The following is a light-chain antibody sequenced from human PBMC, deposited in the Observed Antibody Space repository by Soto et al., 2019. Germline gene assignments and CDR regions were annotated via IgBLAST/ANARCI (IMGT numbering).Light chain of an antibody. CDR2: RAS. CDR3: LQYHNLWA. CDR1: QNVYSN. Sequence: IVMTQSPATLSVSPGERATLSCRASQNVYSNVAWYQQGPGQAPRLLIYRASTRATGIPARFSGSGSGTEFTLTISSLQSEDFTVYSCLQYHNLWAFGQGTKVEIK. J-gene: IGKJ1*01. V-gene: IGKV3-15*01.